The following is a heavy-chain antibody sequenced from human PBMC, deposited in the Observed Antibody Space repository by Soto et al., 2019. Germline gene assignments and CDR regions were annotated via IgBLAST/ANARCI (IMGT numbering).Heavy chain of an antibody. CDR3: ARDSQMVRGVIMGWFDP. CDR2: IYYSGST. J-gene: IGHJ5*02. V-gene: IGHV4-31*03. D-gene: IGHD3-10*01. CDR1: GGSISSGGYY. Sequence: QVQLQESGPGLVKPSQTLSLTCTVSGGSISSGGYYWSWIRQHPGKGLEWIGYIYYSGSTYYNPSLKSRVTISVATSKNQFSRKLSSVTAADTAVYYCARDSQMVRGVIMGWFDPWGQGTLVTASS.